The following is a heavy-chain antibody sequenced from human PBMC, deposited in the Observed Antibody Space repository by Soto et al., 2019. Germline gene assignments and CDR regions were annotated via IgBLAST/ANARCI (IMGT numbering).Heavy chain of an antibody. CDR2: IYHSGST. J-gene: IGHJ6*02. Sequence: SETLSLTCAVSGGSINSRYWWSWVRQSPGKGLEWIGEIYHSGSTNYNPSLKSRVTISVDKSKNQFSLNLSSVTAADTAVYYCARSPDSSGYYPRWYYYGMDVWGQGTTVTVSS. D-gene: IGHD3-22*01. CDR1: GGSINSRYW. V-gene: IGHV4-4*02. CDR3: ARSPDSSGYYPRWYYYGMDV.